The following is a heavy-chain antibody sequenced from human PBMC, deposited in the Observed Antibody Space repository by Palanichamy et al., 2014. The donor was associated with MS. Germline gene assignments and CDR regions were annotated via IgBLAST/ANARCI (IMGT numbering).Heavy chain of an antibody. D-gene: IGHD1-1*01. J-gene: IGHJ5*02. Sequence: QVEESGGGLVQPGGSLRLSCAASGFTFSSYEMNWVRQAPGKGLEWVPYISSSGRTIYYADSVKGRFTISRDNAKNSLYLQMNSLRAEDTAVYYCARDLTRIDPWGQGTLVTVSS. CDR3: ARDLTRIDP. CDR1: GFTFSSYE. CDR2: ISSSGRTI. V-gene: IGHV3-48*03.